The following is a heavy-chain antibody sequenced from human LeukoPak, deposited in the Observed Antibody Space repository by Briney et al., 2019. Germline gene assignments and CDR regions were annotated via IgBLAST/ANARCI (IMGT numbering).Heavy chain of an antibody. Sequence: GASVKVSCKASGYTFTTYGISWVRQAPGQGLEWMGWISPHNGDTNYAQRLQGRVTMTTDTSTSTDYMERRGLGSDDTAFYYWARVKTRSGSCSLDSWGQGTLVTVSS. CDR3: ARVKTRSGSCSLDS. CDR2: ISPHNGDT. CDR1: GYTFTTYG. J-gene: IGHJ4*02. D-gene: IGHD1-26*01. V-gene: IGHV1-18*01.